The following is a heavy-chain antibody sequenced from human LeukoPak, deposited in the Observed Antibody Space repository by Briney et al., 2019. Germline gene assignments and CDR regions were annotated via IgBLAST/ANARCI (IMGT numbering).Heavy chain of an antibody. CDR2: IYYTEST. V-gene: IGHV4-39*01. CDR3: ARQTIAAVTGYMLVDL. CDR1: GRSITRRDYH. Sequence: PSEPLSLTCTVSGRSITRRDYHWGWIRKPPGKGLEWIGSIYYTESTFHNQSLKSQVIMPVDTSNHLFSLHLTSLTAAHTPLYYCARQTIAAVTGYMLVDLWGSGTLVIVSS. D-gene: IGHD2-2*02. J-gene: IGHJ2*01.